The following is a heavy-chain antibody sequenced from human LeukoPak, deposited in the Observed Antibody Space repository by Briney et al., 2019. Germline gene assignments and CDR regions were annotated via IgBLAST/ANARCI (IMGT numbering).Heavy chain of an antibody. J-gene: IGHJ2*01. V-gene: IGHV4-31*03. CDR3: ARDLGYSSGWTYWYFDL. CDR1: GVSISSGGYY. CDR2: IYYSGST. Sequence: SQTLSLTCTVSGVSISSGGYYWSWIRQHPGKGLEWIGYIYYSGSTYYNPSLKSRVTISVDTSKNQFSLKLSSVTAADTAVYYCARDLGYSSGWTYWYFDLWGRGTLVTVSS. D-gene: IGHD6-19*01.